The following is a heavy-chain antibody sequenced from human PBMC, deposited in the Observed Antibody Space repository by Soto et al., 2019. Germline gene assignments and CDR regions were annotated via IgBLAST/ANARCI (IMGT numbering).Heavy chain of an antibody. CDR2: ISGYNGYT. CDR1: GYNFNTYG. Sequence: QVQLMQSGAEVRRPGTSMRISCTTSGYNFNTYGSIWVRQAPGQGLEWMGWISGYNGYTKYAQNFEDRVTLSTDPSTSTAFLELRNLRSGDTALYFCVRDRDYSHTDADIDYWGQGTLVTVSS. D-gene: IGHD3-16*01. CDR3: VRDRDYSHTDADIDY. V-gene: IGHV1-18*01. J-gene: IGHJ4*02.